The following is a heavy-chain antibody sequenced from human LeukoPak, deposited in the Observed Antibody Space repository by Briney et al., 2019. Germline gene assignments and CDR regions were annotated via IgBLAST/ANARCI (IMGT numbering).Heavy chain of an antibody. CDR3: ARVRYYDYVWGSYPPDAFDI. J-gene: IGHJ3*02. CDR1: GGTFSSYA. D-gene: IGHD3-16*02. CDR2: INPNSGGT. Sequence: ASVKVSCKASGGTFSSYAISWVRQAPGQGLEWMGWINPNSGGTNCAQKFQGRVTMTRDTSISTAYMELSRLRSDDTAVYYCARVRYYDYVWGSYPPDAFDIWGQGTMVTVSS. V-gene: IGHV1-2*02.